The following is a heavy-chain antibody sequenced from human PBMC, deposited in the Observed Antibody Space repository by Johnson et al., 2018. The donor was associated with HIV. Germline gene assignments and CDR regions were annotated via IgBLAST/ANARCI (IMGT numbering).Heavy chain of an antibody. Sequence: QMLLVESGGGVVQPGRSLRLSCAASGFTFSSYAMHWVRQAPGKGLEWVAVISYDGSNKYYAESLKGRISISRDNSMNTLYLQMNSLRAEDTAVYYCATFGYTSGWIVTDDAFDVWGHGTLVTVSS. CDR3: ATFGYTSGWIVTDDAFDV. CDR1: GFTFSSYA. D-gene: IGHD6-19*01. V-gene: IGHV3-30*04. J-gene: IGHJ3*01. CDR2: ISYDGSNK.